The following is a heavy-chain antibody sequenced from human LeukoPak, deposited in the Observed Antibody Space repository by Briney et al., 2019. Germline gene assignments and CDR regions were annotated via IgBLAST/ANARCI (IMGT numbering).Heavy chain of an antibody. D-gene: IGHD1-26*01. CDR3: ARSLASGSNIWEYYFDY. CDR1: GFTFSSYA. V-gene: IGHV3-30-3*01. Sequence: GGSLRLSCAASGFTFSSYAMHWVRQAPGKGLEWVAVISYDGSNKYYADSVKGRFTISRDNSKNTLYLQMNSLRAEDTAVYYCARSLASGSNIWEYYFDYWGQGTLVTVSS. CDR2: ISYDGSNK. J-gene: IGHJ4*02.